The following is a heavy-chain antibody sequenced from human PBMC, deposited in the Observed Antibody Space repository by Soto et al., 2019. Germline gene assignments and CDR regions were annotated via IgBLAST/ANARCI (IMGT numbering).Heavy chain of an antibody. CDR2: IDSGGST. CDR1: GFTVSNSY. Sequence: PGGSLRLSCAASGFTVSNSYMSWVRQAPGKGLEWGSVIDSGGSTYYADSVKGRFTISRDSSKNTLYLQMNSLRAEDTAVYYCARGFPRSFGYWGQGTLVTVSS. V-gene: IGHV3-53*01. J-gene: IGHJ4*02. CDR3: ARGFPRSFGY. D-gene: IGHD2-21*01.